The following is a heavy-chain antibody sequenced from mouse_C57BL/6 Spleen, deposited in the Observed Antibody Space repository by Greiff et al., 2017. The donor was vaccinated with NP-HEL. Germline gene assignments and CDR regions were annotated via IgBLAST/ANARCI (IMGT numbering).Heavy chain of an antibody. Sequence: EVQLQQSGPGLVKPSQSLSLTCSVTGYSITSGYYWNWIRQFPGNKLEWMGYISYDGSNNYNPSLKNRISITRDTSKNQFFLKLNSVTTEDTATYYCAREGLGQYFDVWGTGTTVTVSS. J-gene: IGHJ1*03. CDR2: ISYDGSN. CDR3: AREGLGQYFDV. D-gene: IGHD4-1*01. CDR1: GYSITSGYY. V-gene: IGHV3-6*01.